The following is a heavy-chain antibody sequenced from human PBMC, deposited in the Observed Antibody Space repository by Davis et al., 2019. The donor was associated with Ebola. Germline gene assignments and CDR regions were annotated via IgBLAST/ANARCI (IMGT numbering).Heavy chain of an antibody. CDR2: ISSSSSTI. D-gene: IGHD1-7*01. J-gene: IGHJ3*02. V-gene: IGHV3-48*02. CDR1: GFTFSSYS. CDR3: ARCEVLELPRCACEI. Sequence: PGGSLRLSCAASGFTFSSYSMNWVRQDPGKGLEWVSYISSSSSTIYYADSVKGRFTISRDNAKNSLYLQMNSLRDEDTAVYYCARCEVLELPRCACEIWGQGTMVTVSS.